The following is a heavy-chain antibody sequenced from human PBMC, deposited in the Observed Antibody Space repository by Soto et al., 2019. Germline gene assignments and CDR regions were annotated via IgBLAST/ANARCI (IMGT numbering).Heavy chain of an antibody. CDR1: GFTFSTYA. D-gene: IGHD3-10*01. CDR2: VTNSGGNT. CDR3: AKTPYGGSSRYFDY. V-gene: IGHV3-23*01. Sequence: GGSLRLSCAASGFTFSTYAMSWVRQAPGKGLEWVSIVTNSGGNTYYGDSVKGRFTISRDNSRDTLHLQMNSLSAEDTAVYYCAKTPYGGSSRYFDYWGQGTLVPVSP. J-gene: IGHJ4*02.